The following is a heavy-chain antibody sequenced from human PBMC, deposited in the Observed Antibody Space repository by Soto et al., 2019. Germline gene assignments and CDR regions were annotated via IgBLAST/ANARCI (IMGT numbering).Heavy chain of an antibody. D-gene: IGHD3-10*01. CDR3: ARATGSGSYVS. J-gene: IGHJ5*02. CDR2: TYYRSKWSY. CDR1: GDSVSSNSVA. Sequence: PSQTLSLTCAISGDSVSSNSVAWSWIRQSPSRGLEWLGRTYYRSKWSYEYAESMRGRIIINPDTSKNQFSLELNSITHEDTAVYYWARATGSGSYVSWGQGTLVTVSS. V-gene: IGHV6-1*01.